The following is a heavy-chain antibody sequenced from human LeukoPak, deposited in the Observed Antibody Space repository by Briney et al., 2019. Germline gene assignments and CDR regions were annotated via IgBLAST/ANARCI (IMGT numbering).Heavy chain of an antibody. CDR1: GGSISSSSYY. Sequence: KPSETLSLTCTISGGSISSSSYYWGWIRQPPGKGLEWIGTIDHSGSAYYRPSLKSRATISVDTSKRQFSLKLSSVTAADTAVYYCARETNDYFDSSAYMDVWGQGTTVTVS. CDR2: IDHSGSA. CDR3: ARETNDYFDSSAYMDV. V-gene: IGHV4-39*07. D-gene: IGHD3-22*01. J-gene: IGHJ6*03.